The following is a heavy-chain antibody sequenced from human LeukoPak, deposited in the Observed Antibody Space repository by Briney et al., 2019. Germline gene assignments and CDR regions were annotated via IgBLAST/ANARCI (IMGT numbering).Heavy chain of an antibody. J-gene: IGHJ4*02. CDR3: ARQTTVTKPIDY. V-gene: IGHV5-51*01. CDR2: IYPGDSDT. Sequence: GEPLKISCKGSGYSFIHYWIAWVRQMPGKGLEWMGIIYPGDSDTRYSPSFQGQVTISADKSISTAYLQWNSLKASDTAMYYCARQTTVTKPIDYWRQGTLVTVSS. CDR1: GYSFIHYW. D-gene: IGHD4-17*01.